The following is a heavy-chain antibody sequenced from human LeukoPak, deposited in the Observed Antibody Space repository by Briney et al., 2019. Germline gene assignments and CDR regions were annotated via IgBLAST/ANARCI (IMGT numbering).Heavy chain of an antibody. V-gene: IGHV3-66*01. Sequence: GGSLRLSCAASGFTVSSNYMSWVRQAPGKGLEWVSIIYGADSTYYADSVKGRFTISRDNSKNTLYLQMNSLRAENTAVYYCARSGFGVLYYYGMDVWGQGTTVTVSS. CDR2: IYGADST. CDR3: ARSGFGVLYYYGMDV. CDR1: GFTVSSNY. D-gene: IGHD3-10*01. J-gene: IGHJ6*02.